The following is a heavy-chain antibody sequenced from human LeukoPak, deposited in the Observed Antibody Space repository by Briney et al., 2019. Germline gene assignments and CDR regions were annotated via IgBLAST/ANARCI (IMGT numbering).Heavy chain of an antibody. Sequence: GSLRLSCAASGLTFSRYSMNWVGPPPARGVEWVSSISSSRRYIYYADSVKGRFTISRDNAKNSLYLQMNSLRAEDTAVYYCARVERDCSGGSCYYYYYAMDVWGQGTTVTVSS. J-gene: IGHJ6*02. CDR2: ISSSRRYI. CDR3: ARVERDCSGGSCYYYYYAMDV. V-gene: IGHV3-21*01. D-gene: IGHD2-15*01. CDR1: GLTFSRYS.